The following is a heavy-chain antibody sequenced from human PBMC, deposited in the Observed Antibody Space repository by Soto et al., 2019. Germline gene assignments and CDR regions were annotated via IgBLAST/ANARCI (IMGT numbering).Heavy chain of an antibody. J-gene: IGHJ4*02. CDR2: ITAYNGKT. CDR3: ARQHNDLWSDSPDFDY. CDR1: GYTFSNYG. D-gene: IGHD3-3*01. V-gene: IGHV1-18*04. Sequence: ASVKVSCKASGYTFSNYGVSWVRQAPGQGLEWLGWITAYNGKTNYAHNFEGRVAMTIDTSTSTAYMELRSLRSDDTAVYYCARQHNDLWSDSPDFDYWGQGTLVTVSS.